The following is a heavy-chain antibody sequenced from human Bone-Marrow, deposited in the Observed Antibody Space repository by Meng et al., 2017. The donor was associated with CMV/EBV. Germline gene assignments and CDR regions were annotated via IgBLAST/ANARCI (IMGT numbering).Heavy chain of an antibody. CDR2: ISYDGSNK. CDR1: GFTFSSYA. J-gene: IGHJ4*02. V-gene: IGHV3-30*04. D-gene: IGHD5-24*01. Sequence: GESLKISCAASGFTFSSYAMHWVRQAPGKGLEWVAVISYDGSNKYYADSVKGRFTISRDNSKNTLYLQMNSLRAEDTAVYYCARGSNYHEDTEFDYWGQGTLATVSS. CDR3: ARGSNYHEDTEFDY.